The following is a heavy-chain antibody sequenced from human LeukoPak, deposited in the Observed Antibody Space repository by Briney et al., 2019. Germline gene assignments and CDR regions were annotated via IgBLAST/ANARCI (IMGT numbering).Heavy chain of an antibody. CDR2: IYPGDSDT. D-gene: IGHD6-13*01. CDR3: ARLMIAAAGIYYGMDV. Sequence: GESLKISFKGSGYSFTSYWIGWVRPMPGKGLEWMGIIYPGDSDTRYSPSFQGQVTISADKSISTAYLQWSSLKASDTAMYYCARLMIAAAGIYYGMDVWGKGTTVTVSS. J-gene: IGHJ6*04. V-gene: IGHV5-51*01. CDR1: GYSFTSYW.